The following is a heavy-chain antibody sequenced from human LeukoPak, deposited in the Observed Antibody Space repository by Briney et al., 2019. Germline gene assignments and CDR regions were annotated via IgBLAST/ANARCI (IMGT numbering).Heavy chain of an antibody. CDR1: RFTFSSYW. CDR2: IKQDGSEK. D-gene: IGHD3-10*01. V-gene: IGHV3-7*01. CDR3: ARDRGY. Sequence: GGSLRLSCAASRFTFSSYWMSWVRQAPGKGLEWVANIKQDGSEKYYVDSVKGRFTISRDNAKNSLYLQMNSLRAEDTAVYYCARDRGYWGQGTLVTVSS. J-gene: IGHJ4*02.